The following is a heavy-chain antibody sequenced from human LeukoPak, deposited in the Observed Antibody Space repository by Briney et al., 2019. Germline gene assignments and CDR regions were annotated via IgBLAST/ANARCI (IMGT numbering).Heavy chain of an antibody. J-gene: IGHJ4*02. Sequence: SETLSLTCTISGGSISSYYWSWIRQPPGKGLEWIGYIYYTGSTNHNPSLKSRVTISVDTSKNQFSLKLSSVTAADTAVYYCARAAGYSSSWYDYWGQGTLVTVSS. CDR1: GGSISSYY. CDR3: ARAAGYSSSWYDY. V-gene: IGHV4-59*12. CDR2: IYYTGST. D-gene: IGHD6-13*01.